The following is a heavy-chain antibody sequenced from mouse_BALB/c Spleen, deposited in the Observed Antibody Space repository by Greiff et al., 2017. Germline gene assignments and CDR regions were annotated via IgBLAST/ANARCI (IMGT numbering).Heavy chain of an antibody. V-gene: IGHV3-2*02. D-gene: IGHD1-1*02. CDR3: ARRWWGVDY. CDR2: ISYSGST. Sequence: EVKLVESGPGLVKPSQSLSLTCTVTGYSITSDYAWNWIRQFPGNKLEWMGYISYSGSTSYNPSLKSRISITRDTSKNQFFLQLNSVTTEDTATYYCARRWWGVDYWGQGTTLTVSS. CDR1: GYSITSDYA. J-gene: IGHJ2*01.